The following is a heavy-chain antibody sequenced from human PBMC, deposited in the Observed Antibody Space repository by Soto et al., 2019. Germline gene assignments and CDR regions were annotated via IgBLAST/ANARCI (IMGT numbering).Heavy chain of an antibody. CDR2: IIPIFGTA. J-gene: IGHJ6*02. CDR3: ARDKDIVVVTAPGVRWMDV. Sequence: ASVKVSCKASGGTFSSYAISWVRQAPGQGLEWMGGIIPIFGTANYAQKFQGRVTITADESTSTAYMELSSLRSEDTAVYYCARDKDIVVVTAPGVRWMDVWGQGTTVTVSS. D-gene: IGHD2-21*02. CDR1: GGTFSSYA. V-gene: IGHV1-69*13.